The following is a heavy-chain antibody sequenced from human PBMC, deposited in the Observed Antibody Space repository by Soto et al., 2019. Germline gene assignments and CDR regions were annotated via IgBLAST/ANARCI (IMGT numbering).Heavy chain of an antibody. J-gene: IGHJ6*02. CDR1: GFTFSSYA. CDR3: ARGPPDEYCSSTSCRDQDYYYYGMDV. Sequence: QVQLVESGGGVVQPGRSLRLSCAASGFTFSSYAMHWVRQAPGKGLEWVAVISYDGSNKYYADSVKGRFTISRDNCKNTLYLQMNSLRAEDTAVYYCARGPPDEYCSSTSCRDQDYYYYGMDVWGQGTTVTVSS. V-gene: IGHV3-30-3*01. CDR2: ISYDGSNK. D-gene: IGHD2-2*01.